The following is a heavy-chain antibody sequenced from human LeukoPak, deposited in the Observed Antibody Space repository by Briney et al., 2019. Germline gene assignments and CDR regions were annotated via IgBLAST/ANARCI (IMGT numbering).Heavy chain of an antibody. CDR2: ISGSGGST. D-gene: IGHD5-18*01. V-gene: IGHV3-23*01. J-gene: IGHJ6*03. CDR3: ANSPKRGYSYGSFDYYYYYMDI. CDR1: GFTFSSYA. Sequence: PGGSLRLSCAASGFTFSSYAMSWVRQAPGKGLEWVSAISGSGGSTYYADSVKGRSTISRVNSKNTLYLQMNSLRAEDTAVYYCANSPKRGYSYGSFDYYYYYMDIWGKGTTVTVSS.